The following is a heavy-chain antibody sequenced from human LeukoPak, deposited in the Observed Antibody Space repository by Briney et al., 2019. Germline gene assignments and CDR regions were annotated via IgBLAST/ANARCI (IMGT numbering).Heavy chain of an antibody. CDR3: ARDRAIGSGFDY. V-gene: IGHV3-53*01. CDR1: GFTVSSKY. J-gene: IGHJ4*02. Sequence: PGGSLRLSCAASGFTVSSKYMSWVRQAPGKGLEWVSVIYSGGSTYYADSAKGRFTISRDNSKNTLYLQMNSLRAEDTAVYYCARDRAIGSGFDYWGQGTLVTVSS. CDR2: IYSGGST. D-gene: IGHD3-10*01.